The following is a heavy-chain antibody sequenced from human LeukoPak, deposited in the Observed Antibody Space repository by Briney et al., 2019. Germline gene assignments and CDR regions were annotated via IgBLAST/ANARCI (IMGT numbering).Heavy chain of an antibody. CDR2: INHSGST. J-gene: IGHJ4*02. CDR3: ARGRQYGSGTAGDY. V-gene: IGHV4-34*01. CDR1: GGSISSYY. Sequence: SETLSLTCTVSGGSISSYYWSWIRQPPGKGLEWIGEINHSGSTNYNPSLKSRVTISVDTSKNQFSLKLSSVTAADTAVYYCARGRQYGSGTAGDYWGQGTLVTVSS. D-gene: IGHD3-10*01.